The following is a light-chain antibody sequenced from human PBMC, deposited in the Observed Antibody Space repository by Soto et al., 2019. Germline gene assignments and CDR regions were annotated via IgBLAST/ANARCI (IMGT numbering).Light chain of an antibody. CDR2: YDS. J-gene: IGLJ2*01. CDR1: NIGSKS. Sequence: SYELTQPPSVSVAPGKTARITCGGNNIGSKSVHWYQQKPGQAPVLVIYYDSDRPSGIPERFSGSNSGNTATLTISRVEAGDEADYYCQVWDSSSDHRVVFGGGTKGTVL. V-gene: IGLV3-21*04. CDR3: QVWDSSSDHRVV.